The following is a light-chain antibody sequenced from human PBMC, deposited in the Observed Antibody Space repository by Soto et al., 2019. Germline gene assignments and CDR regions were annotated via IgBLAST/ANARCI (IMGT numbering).Light chain of an antibody. CDR1: SSDVGSYNR. CDR2: EVT. Sequence: QSALTQPPSVSGSPGQSVTISCTGTSSDVGSYNRVSWYQQPPGTAPKLMIYEVTNRPSGVPNRFSGSKSGNTASLTISGLQAEDEADYYCPSYTSSRTGVFGGGTKLTVL. V-gene: IGLV2-18*02. J-gene: IGLJ3*02. CDR3: PSYTSSRTGV.